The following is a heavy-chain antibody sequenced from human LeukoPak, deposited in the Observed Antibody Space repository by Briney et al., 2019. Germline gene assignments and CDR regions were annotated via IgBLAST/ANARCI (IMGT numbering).Heavy chain of an antibody. D-gene: IGHD3-16*01. CDR3: ARRDWGTLNTFDI. CDR2: INSGGSTT. CDR1: GFTFSGYW. V-gene: IGHV3-74*01. J-gene: IGHJ3*02. Sequence: GGSLRLSCAASGFTFSGYWMHWVRQAPGKGLVWVSRINSGGSTTNYADSVKGRFTISRDNAKNTLYLQMNSLRAEDTAVYYCARRDWGTLNTFDIWGQGTMVTVSS.